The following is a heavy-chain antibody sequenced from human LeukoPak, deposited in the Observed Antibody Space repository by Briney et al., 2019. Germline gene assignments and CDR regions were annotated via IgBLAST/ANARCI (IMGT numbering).Heavy chain of an antibody. CDR2: IYYSGST. CDR3: ARRSIAARPTSYYYYMDV. Sequence: SETLSLTCTVSGGSISSYYWSWIRQPPGKGLEWIGYIYYSGSTNYNPSLKSRVTISVDTSKNQFSLKLSSVTAADTAVYYCARRSIAARPTSYYYYMDVWGKGTTVTVSS. V-gene: IGHV4-59*01. D-gene: IGHD6-6*01. J-gene: IGHJ6*03. CDR1: GGSISSYY.